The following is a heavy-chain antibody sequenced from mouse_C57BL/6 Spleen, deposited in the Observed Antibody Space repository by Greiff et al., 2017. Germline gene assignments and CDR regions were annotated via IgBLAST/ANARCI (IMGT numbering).Heavy chain of an antibody. CDR1: GYAFTNYL. Sequence: QVQLQQSGAELVRPGTSVKVSCKASGYAFTNYLIEWVKQRPGQGLEWIGVINPGSGGTNYNEKFKGKATLTADKSSSTAYMQLSSLTSEDSAVYFCARSGLYYDYDGCAYWGQGTLVTVSA. J-gene: IGHJ3*01. V-gene: IGHV1-54*01. CDR3: ARSGLYYDYDGCAY. CDR2: INPGSGGT. D-gene: IGHD2-4*01.